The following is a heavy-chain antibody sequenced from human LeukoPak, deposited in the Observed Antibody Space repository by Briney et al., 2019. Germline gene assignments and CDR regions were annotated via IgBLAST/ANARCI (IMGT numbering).Heavy chain of an antibody. V-gene: IGHV3-23*01. CDR2: ITGSGGST. Sequence: GGSLRLSCAASGFTFSSYAMSWVRQAPGKGLEWVSAITGSGGSTYYADSVKGRFTISRDNSKNTLYLQMNSLRAEGTAVYYCAKGYYYGSGSYYNGGRVNFDYWGQGTLVTVSS. CDR3: AKGYYYGSGSYYNGGRVNFDY. CDR1: GFTFSSYA. J-gene: IGHJ4*02. D-gene: IGHD3-10*01.